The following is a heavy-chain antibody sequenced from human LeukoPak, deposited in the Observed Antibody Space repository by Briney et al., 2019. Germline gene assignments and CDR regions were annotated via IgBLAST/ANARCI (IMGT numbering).Heavy chain of an antibody. J-gene: IGHJ4*02. CDR1: GASISRYY. CDR3: ARIQGNGYYGWDYFDY. V-gene: IGHV4-59*04. D-gene: IGHD3-16*01. Sequence: PSETLSLTCTVSGASISRYYWSWIRQPPGKGLEWLGFVYYRGTTYSNPSLRSRLSISVDTSRNQFSLKLTSVTAADTAVYYCARIQGNGYYGWDYFDYWGQGVLVTVSS. CDR2: VYYRGTT.